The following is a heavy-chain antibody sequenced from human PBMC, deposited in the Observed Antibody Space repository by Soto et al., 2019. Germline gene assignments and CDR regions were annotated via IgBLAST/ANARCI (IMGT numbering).Heavy chain of an antibody. D-gene: IGHD5-18*01. V-gene: IGHV3-30*14. CDR3: AIDLGNTAMISYYYYGMDV. CDR1: VFTFSSYA. Sequence: QVQLVESGGGVVQPVRSLRLSCAASVFTFSSYAMHWVRQAPGKGLEWVAVISSDGSNKYYADSVKGRFTISRDNSKNAMYLNMNSLRAEDTAVDYCAIDLGNTAMISYYYYGMDVWGQGTTVTVYS. J-gene: IGHJ6*02. CDR2: ISSDGSNK.